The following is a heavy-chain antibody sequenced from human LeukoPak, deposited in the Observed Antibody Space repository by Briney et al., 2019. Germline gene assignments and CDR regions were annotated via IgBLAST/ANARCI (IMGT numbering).Heavy chain of an antibody. Sequence: GGSLRLSCAASGFTFTSYWMSWVRQAPWKGLEWVANIKEDGSEKYYVDSVKGRFTISRDNAKNSLYLQMNSLRAEDMAVYYCARSTYSYDSSGYYPYFDYWGQGTLVTVSS. D-gene: IGHD3-22*01. J-gene: IGHJ4*02. CDR1: GFTFTSYW. V-gene: IGHV3-7*01. CDR2: IKEDGSEK. CDR3: ARSTYSYDSSGYYPYFDY.